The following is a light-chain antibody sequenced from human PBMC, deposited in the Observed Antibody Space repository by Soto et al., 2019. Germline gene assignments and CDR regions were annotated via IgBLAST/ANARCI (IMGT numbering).Light chain of an antibody. V-gene: IGLV2-14*01. Sequence: QSALTQPASVSGSPGQSITISCTGTSIDVGYYNYVSWYQHHPGKVPKLMIYEVSNRPSGVSNRFSGSKSGNTASLTISGLQAEDEADYYCSSYTTSSTQVFGGGTKLTVL. J-gene: IGLJ3*02. CDR3: SSYTTSSTQV. CDR1: SIDVGYYNY. CDR2: EVS.